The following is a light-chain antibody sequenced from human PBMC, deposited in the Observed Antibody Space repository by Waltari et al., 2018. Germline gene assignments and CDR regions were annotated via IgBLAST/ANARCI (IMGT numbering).Light chain of an antibody. Sequence: YVLTQPPSVSVDPGKTARLTCGGDNIGSKSVNWYQQKPGQAPVLVMFYDSDRTSEIPGRFSGSNSGNTATLTISWVEAGDEADYHCQVWDDVTDSGVFGGGTKLTVL. J-gene: IGLJ3*02. CDR1: NIGSKS. V-gene: IGLV3-21*04. CDR3: QVWDDVTDSGV. CDR2: YDS.